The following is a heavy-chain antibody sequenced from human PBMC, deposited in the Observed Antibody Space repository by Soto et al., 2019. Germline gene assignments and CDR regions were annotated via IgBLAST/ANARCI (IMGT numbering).Heavy chain of an antibody. V-gene: IGHV3-72*01. CDR3: TRGLLGGAPSYTFHGMDV. J-gene: IGHJ6*01. CDR2: SRNRVNSHTT. CDR1: GFTFSDHY. Sequence: EVQLVESGGGLVQPGGSLRLSCAASGFTFSDHYMDWVRQAPGKGLEWVARSRNRVNSHTTEYAASVKGRFTISRYESKSSLYLQMNRLKIEDTAVYYCTRGLLGGAPSYTFHGMDVWGQGTTVTVSS. D-gene: IGHD1-26*01.